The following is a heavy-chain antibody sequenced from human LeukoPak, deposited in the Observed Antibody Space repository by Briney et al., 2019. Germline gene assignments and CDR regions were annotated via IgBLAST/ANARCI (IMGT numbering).Heavy chain of an antibody. Sequence: SETLSLTCTVSGGSISSYYWSWIRQPPGKGLEWIGYIYYSGSTNYNPSLKSRVSMSGDTSKNQLSLKLSSVTAADTAVYFCARDPTTMTTFFDSWGQGTLVTVSS. J-gene: IGHJ4*02. CDR3: ARDPTTMTTFFDS. V-gene: IGHV4-59*12. CDR2: IYYSGST. CDR1: GGSISSYY. D-gene: IGHD4-17*01.